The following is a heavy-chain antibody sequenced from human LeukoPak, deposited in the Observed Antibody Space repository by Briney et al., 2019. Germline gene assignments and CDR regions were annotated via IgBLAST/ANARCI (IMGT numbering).Heavy chain of an antibody. CDR1: GFTFSNAW. J-gene: IGHJ4*02. CDR3: AKDRKIIVVPAAIDY. V-gene: IGHV3-23*01. CDR2: ISGSGGST. Sequence: PGGSLRLSCAASGFTFSNAWMSWVRQAPGKGLEWVSAISGSGGSTYYADSVKGRFTISRDNSKNTLYLQMNSLRAEDTAVYYCAKDRKIIVVPAAIDYWGQGTLVTVSS. D-gene: IGHD2-2*01.